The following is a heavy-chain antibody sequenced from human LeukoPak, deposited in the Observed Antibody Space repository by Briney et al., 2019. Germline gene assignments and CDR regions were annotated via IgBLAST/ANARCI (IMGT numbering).Heavy chain of an antibody. CDR1: GASFSGYY. J-gene: IGHJ3*01. V-gene: IGHV4-34*01. CDR2: INHSRDT. D-gene: IGHD6-6*01. CDR3: AKVYSSSSRDSFDV. Sequence: PSETLSLTCAVYGASFSGYYWSWFRQPPGKGLEWIGEINHSRDTTYNPSLKSRVIVSVDTCNSQFSLRLSSVTAADTAVYYCAKVYSSSSRDSFDVWGQGTMVTVSS.